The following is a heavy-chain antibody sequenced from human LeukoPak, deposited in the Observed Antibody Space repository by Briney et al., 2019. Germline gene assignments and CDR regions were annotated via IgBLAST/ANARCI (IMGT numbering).Heavy chain of an antibody. J-gene: IGHJ4*02. V-gene: IGHV3-7*01. CDR1: GITFSSYW. D-gene: IGHD1-26*01. Sequence: GGSLRLSCAASGITFSSYWMSWVRQAPGKGLEWVANIKQDGSEKYYVDSVKGRFTISRDNAKNSLYLQMNSLRAEDTAVYYCARERGAGRFDYWGQGTLVTVSS. CDR3: ARERGAGRFDY. CDR2: IKQDGSEK.